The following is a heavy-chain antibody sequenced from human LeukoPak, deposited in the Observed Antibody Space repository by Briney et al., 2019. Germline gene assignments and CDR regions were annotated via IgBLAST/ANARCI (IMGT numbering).Heavy chain of an antibody. CDR3: ARHGFTRAVQGSRQLVPLLNY. CDR2: IYYSGST. CDR1: GGSISSSSYY. D-gene: IGHD6-6*01. J-gene: IGHJ4*02. Sequence: PSETLSLTCTVSGGSISSSSYYWGWIRQPPGKGLEWIGSIYYSGSTYYNPSLKSRVTISVDTSKNQFSLKLSSVTAADTAVYYCARHGFTRAVQGSRQLVPLLNYWGQGTLVTVSS. V-gene: IGHV4-39*01.